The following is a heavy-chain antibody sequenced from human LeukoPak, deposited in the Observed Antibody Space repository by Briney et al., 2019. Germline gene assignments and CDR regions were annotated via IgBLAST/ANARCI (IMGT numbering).Heavy chain of an antibody. J-gene: IGHJ4*02. CDR1: GFAFNTYS. D-gene: IGHD2-21*02. CDR3: ARAFTYCGGDCYTFDY. Sequence: PGGSLRLSCAASGFAFNTYSMNWVRQAPGKGLEWVSSISSSSSYIYYADSVKGRFTISRDNAKNSLYLQMNSLRAEDTAVYYCARAFTYCGGDCYTFDYWGQGTLVTVSS. V-gene: IGHV3-21*01. CDR2: ISSSSSYI.